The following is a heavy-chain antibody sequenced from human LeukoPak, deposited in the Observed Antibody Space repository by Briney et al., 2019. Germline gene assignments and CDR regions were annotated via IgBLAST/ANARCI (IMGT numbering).Heavy chain of an antibody. Sequence: SETLSLTCTVSGGSISSSSYYWGWIRQPPGKGLEWIGSIYYSGSTYYNPSLKSRVTISVDTSKNQFSLKLSSVTAADTAVYYCARQLITIFGVVITNDYWGQGTLVTVSS. D-gene: IGHD3-3*01. V-gene: IGHV4-39*01. J-gene: IGHJ4*02. CDR2: IYYSGST. CDR3: ARQLITIFGVVITNDY. CDR1: GGSISSSSYY.